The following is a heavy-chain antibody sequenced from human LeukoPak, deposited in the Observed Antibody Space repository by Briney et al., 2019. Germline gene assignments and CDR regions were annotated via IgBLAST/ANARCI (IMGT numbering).Heavy chain of an antibody. Sequence: PVGSLTLSCAATGFTFSSYEMTWVRQAPGKGLEWISYISSNGSAIYYADSVKGRFTISRDNAKNSLYLQMNSLRAEDTAVYYCARDYNFDYWGQGTLVTVSS. V-gene: IGHV3-48*03. CDR3: ARDYNFDY. J-gene: IGHJ4*02. CDR1: GFTFSSYE. CDR2: ISSNGSAI.